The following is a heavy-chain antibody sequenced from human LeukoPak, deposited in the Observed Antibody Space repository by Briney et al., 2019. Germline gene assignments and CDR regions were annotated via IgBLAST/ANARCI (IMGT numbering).Heavy chain of an antibody. Sequence: RGSLRLSCAASGFTFSSYAMSWVRQAPGKGLEWVSTISGSGGSTYYADSVKGRFTISRDNSKNTLYLQMNSLRAEDSAVYYCAKDRAYYDSSGYYRNSHFDYWGQGTLVTVSS. CDR3: AKDRAYYDSSGYYRNSHFDY. CDR2: ISGSGGST. D-gene: IGHD3-22*01. V-gene: IGHV3-23*01. CDR1: GFTFSSYA. J-gene: IGHJ4*02.